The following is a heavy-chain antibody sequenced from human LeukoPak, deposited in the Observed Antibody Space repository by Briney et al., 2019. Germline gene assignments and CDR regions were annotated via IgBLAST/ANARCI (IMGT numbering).Heavy chain of an antibody. V-gene: IGHV3-23*01. J-gene: IGHJ4*02. D-gene: IGHD5-18*01. Sequence: GGSLRLSCTASGITLSNFAMSWVRQAPGKGLEWVSGNTGSVEYYADSVKCRFTVSRDNSKNTLYLHMKSLGAEDTATYYCARGSDLASYNELEYWGQGTLVTVSS. CDR1: GITLSNFA. CDR2: NTGSVE. CDR3: ARGSDLASYNELEY.